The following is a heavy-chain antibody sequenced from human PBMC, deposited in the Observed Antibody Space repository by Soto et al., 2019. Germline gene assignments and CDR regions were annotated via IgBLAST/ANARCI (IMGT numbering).Heavy chain of an antibody. V-gene: IGHV3-7*05. CDR2: TNQDGSDK. CDR3: ARERHLDY. Sequence: EVQLVESGGGLVQPGGSLRLSCAASGFTFGTYWMSWVRQAPGKGPEWVANTNQDGSDKYYVDSVKGRFTISRDNAKNSLYLEMNSLRAEDTAVYYCARERHLDYWGQGTLVTVSS. CDR1: GFTFGTYW. J-gene: IGHJ4*02.